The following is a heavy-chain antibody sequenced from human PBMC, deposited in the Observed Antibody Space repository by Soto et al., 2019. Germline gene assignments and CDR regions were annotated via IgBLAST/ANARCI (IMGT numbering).Heavy chain of an antibody. V-gene: IGHV4-59*01. D-gene: IGHD3-22*01. CDR2: IYYSGST. CDR3: AREGDYYDSRGYYQGYFDY. CDR1: GGSISSYY. J-gene: IGHJ4*02. Sequence: TSETLSLTCIVSGGSISSYYWSWIRQPPGKGLEWIGYIYYSGSTNYNPSLKSRVTISVDTSKNQFSLKLSSVTAADTAVYYCAREGDYYDSRGYYQGYFDYWGQGTLVTVSS.